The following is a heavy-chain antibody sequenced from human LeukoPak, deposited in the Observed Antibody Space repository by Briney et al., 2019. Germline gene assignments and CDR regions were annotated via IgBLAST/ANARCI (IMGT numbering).Heavy chain of an antibody. CDR3: ARQNSVAGTLDY. V-gene: IGHV4-59*08. CDR2: IYYSGST. Sequence: SETLPLTCTVSGGSISSYYWSWIRQPPGKGLEWIGYIYYSGSTNYNPSLRSRVTISVDTSKNQFSLKLSSVTAADTAVYYCARQNSVAGTLDYWGQGTLVTVSS. D-gene: IGHD6-19*01. J-gene: IGHJ4*02. CDR1: GGSISSYY.